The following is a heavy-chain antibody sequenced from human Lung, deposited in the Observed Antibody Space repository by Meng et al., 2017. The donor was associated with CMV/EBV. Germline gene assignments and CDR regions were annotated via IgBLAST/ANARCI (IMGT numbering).Heavy chain of an antibody. D-gene: IGHD3-3*01. CDR1: GDSVSSNSAA. CDR3: ARGLRFLEWKGGMDV. Sequence: LRLSCAISGDSVSSNSAAWNWIRQSPSRGLEWLGRTYYRSKWYNDYAVSVKSRITINPDTSKNQFSLQLNSVTPEDTAVYYCARGLRFLEWKGGMDVWGQGTTVXVSS. J-gene: IGHJ6*02. CDR2: TYYRSKWYN. V-gene: IGHV6-1*01.